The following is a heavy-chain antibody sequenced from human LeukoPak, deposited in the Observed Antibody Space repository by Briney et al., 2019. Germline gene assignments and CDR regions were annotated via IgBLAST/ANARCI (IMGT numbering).Heavy chain of an antibody. J-gene: IGHJ4*02. V-gene: IGHV3-21*01. CDR1: GFTFSSYS. D-gene: IGHD3-22*01. CDR3: ARDYTMIRYYFDY. Sequence: PGGSLRLSCAASGFTFSSYSMNWVRQAPGKGLEWVSSISSSSSYIYYADSVKGRFTISRDNAKNSLYLQRNSLRAEDTAVYYCARDYTMIRYYFDYWGQGNLVTVSS. CDR2: ISSSSSYI.